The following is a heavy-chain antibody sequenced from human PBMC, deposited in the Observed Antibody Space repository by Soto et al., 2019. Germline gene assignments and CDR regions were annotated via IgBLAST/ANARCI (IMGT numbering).Heavy chain of an antibody. Sequence: TLSLTSSVSVGPITRGDHFWSWGRQSPGKGLEWLGYIYYSGSTYNNPSLKGRVMMTIDTSKHQFSLNLSSVTAADTAVFYCGRGQTAIDVWGQGTTVTVSS. V-gene: IGHV4-30-4*01. CDR3: GRGQTAIDV. CDR1: VGPITRGDHF. J-gene: IGHJ6*02. D-gene: IGHD5-18*01. CDR2: IYYSGST.